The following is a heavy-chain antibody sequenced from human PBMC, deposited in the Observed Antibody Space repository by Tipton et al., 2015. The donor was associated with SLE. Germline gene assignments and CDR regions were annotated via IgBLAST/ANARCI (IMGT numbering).Heavy chain of an antibody. CDR1: GGSISSSSYY. D-gene: IGHD2-2*01. CDR2: IYHSGST. CDR3: ARYCSSTSCNSQYYFDY. Sequence: TLSLTCTVSGGSISSSSYYWGWIRQPPGKGLEWIGYIYHSGSTYYNPSLKSRVTISVDRSKNQFSLKLSSVTAADTAVYYCARYCSSTSCNSQYYFDYWGQGTLVTVSS. V-gene: IGHV4-39*07. J-gene: IGHJ4*02.